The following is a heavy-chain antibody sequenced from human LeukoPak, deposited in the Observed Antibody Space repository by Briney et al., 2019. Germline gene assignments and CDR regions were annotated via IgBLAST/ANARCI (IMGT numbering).Heavy chain of an antibody. V-gene: IGHV1-24*01. CDR2: FDPEDGET. J-gene: IGHJ3*02. CDR1: GYTLTELS. Sequence: ASVKVSCKASGYTLTELSMHWVRQAPGKGLEWMGGFDPEDGETIYAQKFQGRVTMTEDTSTDTAYMELSSLISEDTAVYYCAKGGSWVVAANNAFDIWGQGTMVTVSS. D-gene: IGHD2-15*01. CDR3: AKGGSWVVAANNAFDI.